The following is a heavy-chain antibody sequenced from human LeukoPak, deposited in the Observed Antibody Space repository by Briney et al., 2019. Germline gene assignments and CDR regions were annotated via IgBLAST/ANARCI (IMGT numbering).Heavy chain of an antibody. J-gene: IGHJ4*02. Sequence: GGSLRLSCAASGFTFTDYYMSWIRQAPGKGLEWISYISGSGSHTTSADSVRGRFTISRDKAKNSLSLQANSLRADDTAVYYCARVGSTVAAGTPDYWGQGTLVTVSS. D-gene: IGHD6-13*01. CDR1: GFTFTDYY. CDR3: ARVGSTVAAGTPDY. CDR2: ISGSGSHT. V-gene: IGHV3-11*06.